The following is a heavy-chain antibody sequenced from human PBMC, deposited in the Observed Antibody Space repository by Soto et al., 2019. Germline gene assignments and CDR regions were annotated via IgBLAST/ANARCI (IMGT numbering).Heavy chain of an antibody. J-gene: IGHJ4*02. CDR1: GFTFSSYS. CDR2: ISSSSSYI. D-gene: IGHD6-13*01. CDR3: ARGHSSWYSFDY. Sequence: GGSLRLSCAASGFTFSSYSVNWVRQAPGKGLEWVSSISSSSSYIYYADSVKGRFTISRDNAKNSLYLQMNSLRAEDTAVYYCARGHSSWYSFDYWGQGTLVTVSS. V-gene: IGHV3-21*01.